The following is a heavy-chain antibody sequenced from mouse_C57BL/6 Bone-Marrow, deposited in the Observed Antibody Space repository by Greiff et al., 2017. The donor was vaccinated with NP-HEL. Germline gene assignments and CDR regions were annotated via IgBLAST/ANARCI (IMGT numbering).Heavy chain of an antibody. Sequence: QVQLQQSGAELARPGASVKLSCKASGYTFTSCGISWVKQRTGQGLEWIGEIYPRSGNTYYNEKFKGKATLTADKSSSTAYMELRSLTSEDSAVYFCAREGYYGSTRFAYWGQGTLVTVSA. CDR1: GYTFTSCG. D-gene: IGHD1-1*01. CDR3: AREGYYGSTRFAY. V-gene: IGHV1-81*01. CDR2: IYPRSGNT. J-gene: IGHJ3*01.